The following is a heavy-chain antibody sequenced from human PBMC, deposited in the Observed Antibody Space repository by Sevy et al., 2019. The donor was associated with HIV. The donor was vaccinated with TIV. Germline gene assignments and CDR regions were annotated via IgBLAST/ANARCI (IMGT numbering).Heavy chain of an antibody. CDR1: GFTFNTYA. J-gene: IGHJ4*02. V-gene: IGHV3-15*01. Sequence: GGSLRLSCAASGFTFNTYAMHWVRQAPGKGLEWVGRIKSKTEGATRDFAAPVKGRLLISRDDSRNTVYLQMNSLKTEDTAVYYCTAGVGASDFDYWGQGTLVTVSS. CDR3: TAGVGASDFDY. D-gene: IGHD1-26*01. CDR2: IKSKTEGATR.